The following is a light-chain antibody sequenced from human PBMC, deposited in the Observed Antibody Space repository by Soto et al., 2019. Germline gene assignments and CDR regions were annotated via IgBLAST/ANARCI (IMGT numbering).Light chain of an antibody. Sequence: DIQLTQFPPFLSASVGDRVTITCRASQGINIYLAWYQQKPGKAPRLLIYAASSLQSGGPARFSGSGSGTEVTITISSERPEDFATYYCQQLNGYATFGPGTKVEI. CDR2: AAS. CDR3: QQLNGYAT. J-gene: IGKJ3*01. V-gene: IGKV1-9*01. CDR1: QGINIY.